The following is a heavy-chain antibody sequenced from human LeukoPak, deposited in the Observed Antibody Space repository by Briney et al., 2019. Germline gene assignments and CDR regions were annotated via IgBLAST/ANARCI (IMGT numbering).Heavy chain of an antibody. D-gene: IGHD3-22*01. J-gene: IGHJ4*02. CDR1: GFTFSSYS. V-gene: IGHV4-4*08. CDR3: AREYDSSGYHYAIDY. Sequence: GSLRLSCAASGFTFSSYSMNWVRQAPGKGLEWIGRIYTSGSTNYNPSLKSRVTISVDTSKNQFSLKLSSVTAADTAVYYCAREYDSSGYHYAIDYWGQGALVTVSS. CDR2: IYTSGST.